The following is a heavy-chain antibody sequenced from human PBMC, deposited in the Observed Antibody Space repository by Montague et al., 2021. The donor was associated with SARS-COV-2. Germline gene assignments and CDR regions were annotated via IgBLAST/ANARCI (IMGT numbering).Heavy chain of an antibody. Sequence: YNPSLKSRVTISVDTSKNQFSLKLSSVTAADTAVYYCARRGDYCGTRFVYWGQGTLGSVSS. V-gene: IGHV4-39*01. D-gene: IGHD4-23*01. CDR3: ARRGDYCGTRFVY. J-gene: IGHJ4*02.